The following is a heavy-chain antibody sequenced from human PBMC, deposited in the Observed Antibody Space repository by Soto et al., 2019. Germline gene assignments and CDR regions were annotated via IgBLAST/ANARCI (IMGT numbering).Heavy chain of an antibody. Sequence: ASVKVSCKASGYTFTRNFMHWVREAPGQGLEWMGVIQPRGTSTSYAQKFQGRVTMTRDTSTSTVYMELSSLRSEDTAVYYCARKRDDSYGSPFDYWGQGPLVTVSS. CDR2: IQPRGTST. D-gene: IGHD5-18*01. CDR1: GYTFTRNF. V-gene: IGHV1-46*01. J-gene: IGHJ4*02. CDR3: ARKRDDSYGSPFDY.